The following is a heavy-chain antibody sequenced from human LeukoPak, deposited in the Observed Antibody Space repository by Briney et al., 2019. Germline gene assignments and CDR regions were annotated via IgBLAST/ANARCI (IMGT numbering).Heavy chain of an antibody. V-gene: IGHV3-7*01. CDR3: ARDNKRDAIFGADYYYYGMDV. J-gene: IGHJ6*02. Sequence: PGGSLRLSCAASGFTFSTYTMNWVRQAPGKGLEWVANIKQDGSEKYYVDSVKGRFTISRDNAKNSLYLQMNSLRAEDTAVYYCARDNKRDAIFGADYYYYGMDVWGQGTTVTVSS. CDR2: IKQDGSEK. D-gene: IGHD3-3*01. CDR1: GFTFSTYT.